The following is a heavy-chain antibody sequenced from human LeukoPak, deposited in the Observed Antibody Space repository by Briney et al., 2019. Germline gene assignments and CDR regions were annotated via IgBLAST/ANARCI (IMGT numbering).Heavy chain of an antibody. CDR3: ARSRTFDY. J-gene: IGHJ4*02. CDR1: GFTFSSYG. CDR2: ISNDGGGT. Sequence: GGSLRLSCEASGFTFSSYGMHWVRQAPGKALEYVSAISNDGGGTYYANPVKGRFTISRDNSKNTLYLQMGSLRAEDMAVYYCARSRTFDYWGRGTLVTVSS. V-gene: IGHV3-64*01.